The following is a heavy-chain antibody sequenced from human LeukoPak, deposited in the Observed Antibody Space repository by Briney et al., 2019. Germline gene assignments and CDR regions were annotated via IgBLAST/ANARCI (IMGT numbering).Heavy chain of an antibody. CDR3: ARELVSGWSPDY. CDR2: IWYDGSNK. J-gene: IGHJ4*02. D-gene: IGHD6-19*01. V-gene: IGHV3-33*01. Sequence: QPGRSLRLSCAASGFTFSSYGMHWVRQAPGKGLEWVAVIWYDGSNKYYADSVKGRFTISRDNAKNSLYLQMNSLRAEDTAVYYCARELVSGWSPDYWGQGTLVTVSS. CDR1: GFTFSSYG.